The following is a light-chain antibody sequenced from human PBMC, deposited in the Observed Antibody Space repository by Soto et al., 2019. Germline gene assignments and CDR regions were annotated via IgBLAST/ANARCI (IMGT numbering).Light chain of an antibody. Sequence: QSVLTQPPSASGTPGQRVTISCSGSSSNIGSNTVDWYQQLPGTAPKLVIYRNNQRPSGVPDRFSGSKSGTSASLATSGLQSEDEADYYCVAWDDSLNGYVVFGGGTKVTVL. CDR3: VAWDDSLNGYVV. V-gene: IGLV1-44*01. CDR1: SSNIGSNT. CDR2: RNN. J-gene: IGLJ2*01.